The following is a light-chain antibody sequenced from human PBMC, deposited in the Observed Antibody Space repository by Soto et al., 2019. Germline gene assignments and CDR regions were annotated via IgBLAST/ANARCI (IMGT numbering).Light chain of an antibody. V-gene: IGKV1-5*03. Sequence: DIQMTQSPSTLSGSVGDRVTITCRASQTISSWLAWYQQKPGKAPKLLIYKASTLKSGVPSRFSGSGSGTEFTLTISSLQPDDFATYYCLHYNSYSEAVGQGTKVELK. CDR1: QTISSW. CDR3: LHYNSYSEA. CDR2: KAS. J-gene: IGKJ1*01.